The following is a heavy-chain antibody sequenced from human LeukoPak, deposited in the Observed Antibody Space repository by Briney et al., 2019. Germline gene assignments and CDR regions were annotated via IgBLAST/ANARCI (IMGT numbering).Heavy chain of an antibody. V-gene: IGHV1-2*02. CDR3: AREDSYATYWFDP. CDR1: GYTFTGYY. Sequence: ASVKVSCKASGYTFTGYYMHWVRQAPGQGLEWMGWINPNSGGTNYAQKFQGRVTMTRDTSISTAYMELSRLRSDDTAVYYCAREDSYATYWFDPWGQGTLVIVSS. J-gene: IGHJ5*02. D-gene: IGHD5-18*01. CDR2: INPNSGGT.